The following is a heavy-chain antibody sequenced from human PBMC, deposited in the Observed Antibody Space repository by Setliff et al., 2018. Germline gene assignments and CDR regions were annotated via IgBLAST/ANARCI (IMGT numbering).Heavy chain of an antibody. J-gene: IGHJ4*02. V-gene: IGHV4-31*03. CDR1: GGSISSGGYY. D-gene: IGHD4-17*01. Sequence: TLSLTCTVSGGSISSGGYYWSWIRQHPGKGLEWIGYIYYSGSTYYNPSLKSRVTISVDTSKNQFSLKLSSVTAADTAVYYCARGPAGDYGSPYYWGQGTLVTVSS. CDR2: IYYSGST. CDR3: ARGPAGDYGSPYY.